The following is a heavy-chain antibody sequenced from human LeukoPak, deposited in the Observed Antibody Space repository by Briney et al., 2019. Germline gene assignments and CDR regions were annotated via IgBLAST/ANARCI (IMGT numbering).Heavy chain of an antibody. Sequence: PGGSLRLSCAASGFTFSSYGMHWVRRAPGKGLEWVAVIWYDGSNKYYADSVKGRFTISRDNSKNTLYLQMNSLRAEDTAVYYCARTGYCSGGSCYGFDYWCQGTLVTVSS. V-gene: IGHV3-33*01. CDR1: GFTFSSYG. D-gene: IGHD2-15*01. CDR2: IWYDGSNK. J-gene: IGHJ4*02. CDR3: ARTGYCSGGSCYGFDY.